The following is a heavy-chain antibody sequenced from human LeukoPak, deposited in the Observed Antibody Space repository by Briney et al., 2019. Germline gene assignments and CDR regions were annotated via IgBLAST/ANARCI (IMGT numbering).Heavy chain of an antibody. J-gene: IGHJ4*02. D-gene: IGHD5-18*01. CDR2: IKQDGSET. Sequence: GGPLRLSCAASGFTFSTYGMHWVRQAPGKGLEWVANIKQDGSETYCVDSVKGRFTISRDNAKNSLYLQMNSLRDEDTAVYYCARGGSGYSYGKIDSWGQGILVTVSS. CDR3: ARGGSGYSYGKIDS. V-gene: IGHV3-7*01. CDR1: GFTFSTYG.